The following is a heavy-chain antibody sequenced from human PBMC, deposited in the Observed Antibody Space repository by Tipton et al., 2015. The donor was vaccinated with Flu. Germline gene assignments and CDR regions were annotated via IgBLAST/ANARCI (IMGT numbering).Heavy chain of an antibody. V-gene: IGHV4-59*13. D-gene: IGHD5-12*01. CDR2: IYYSGST. J-gene: IGHJ3*02. CDR1: GGSISSYY. CDR3: ASPRGYDGAFDI. Sequence: TLSLTCTVSGGSISSYYWSWIRQPPGKGLEWIGYIYYSGSTNYNPSLKSRVTISVDTSKNQFSLKLSSVTAADTAVYYCASPRGYDGAFDIWGQGTMVTVSS.